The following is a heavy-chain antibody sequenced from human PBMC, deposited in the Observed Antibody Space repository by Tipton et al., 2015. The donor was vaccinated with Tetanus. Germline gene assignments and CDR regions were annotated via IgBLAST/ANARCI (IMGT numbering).Heavy chain of an antibody. V-gene: IGHV3-23*01. J-gene: IGHJ4*02. D-gene: IGHD3-22*01. CDR3: AKALYYYDSSGYYVS. CDR1: GFTFSSYA. CDR2: ISGSGGST. Sequence: GSLRLSCAASGFTFSSYAMSWVRQAPGKGLEWVSAISGSGGSTYYADSVKGRFTISRDNSKNTLYLQMNSLRAEDTAVYYCAKALYYYDSSGYYVSWGQGTLVTVSS.